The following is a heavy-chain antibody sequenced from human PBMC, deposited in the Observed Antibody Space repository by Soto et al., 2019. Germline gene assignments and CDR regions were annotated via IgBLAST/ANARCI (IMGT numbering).Heavy chain of an antibody. Sequence: PSETLSLTCTVSGGSVSDGYWSWLRQPPGKGLEWIGFMYFGGSFNYNPSLSSRVTLSVETSKNQFSMKVTSVTASDTAVYYCARSYYDSTGFAVDPWGQGTLVTAPQ. CDR1: GGSVSDGY. CDR3: ARSYYDSTGFAVDP. V-gene: IGHV4-59*02. D-gene: IGHD3-22*01. J-gene: IGHJ5*02. CDR2: MYFGGSF.